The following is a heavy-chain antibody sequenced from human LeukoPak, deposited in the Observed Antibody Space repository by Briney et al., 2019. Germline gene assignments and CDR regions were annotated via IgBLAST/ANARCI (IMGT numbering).Heavy chain of an antibody. CDR2: IYYSGST. D-gene: IGHD6-19*01. CDR1: GGSISSYY. J-gene: IGHJ4*02. Sequence: SETLSLTCTVSGGSISSYYWSWIRQHPGKGLEWIGYIYYSGSTYYNPSLKSRVTISVDTSKNQFSLKLSSVTAADTAVYYCARSLRSGIFDYWGQGTLVTVSS. V-gene: IGHV4-59*06. CDR3: ARSLRSGIFDY.